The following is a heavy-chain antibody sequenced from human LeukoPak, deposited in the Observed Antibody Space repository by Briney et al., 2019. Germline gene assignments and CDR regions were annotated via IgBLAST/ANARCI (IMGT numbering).Heavy chain of an antibody. CDR1: GFTFSNYW. CDR2: INSDGINT. V-gene: IGHV3-74*01. Sequence: GGSLRLSCAASGFTFSNYWMHWVRQAPGKGLVWVSRINSDGINTSYADSVKGRFTISRDNAKNTLNLQMNSLRAEDTAVYYCARMFGIAAAKRYYYYMDVWGKGTTVTVSS. D-gene: IGHD6-13*01. CDR3: ARMFGIAAAKRYYYYMDV. J-gene: IGHJ6*03.